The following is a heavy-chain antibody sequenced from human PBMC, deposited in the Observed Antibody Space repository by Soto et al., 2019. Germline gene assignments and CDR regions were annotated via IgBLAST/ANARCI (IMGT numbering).Heavy chain of an antibody. CDR2: ISSSSSST. D-gene: IGHD6-19*01. V-gene: IGHV3-23*01. Sequence: PGGSLRLSCAASGFTFSSYSMNWVRQAPGKGLEWVSGISSSSSSTYYADSVKGRFTVSRDNSKNTLYLQMNSLRAEDTAVFYCAKERSSGWSFDYWGQGTLVTVSS. CDR3: AKERSSGWSFDY. J-gene: IGHJ4*02. CDR1: GFTFSSYS.